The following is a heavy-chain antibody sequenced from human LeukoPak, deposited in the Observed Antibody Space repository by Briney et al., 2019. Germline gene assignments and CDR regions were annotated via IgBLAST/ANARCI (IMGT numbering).Heavy chain of an antibody. J-gene: IGHJ4*02. D-gene: IGHD5-12*01. CDR3: AHRRYSGSDWFDY. CDR2: TYWDGNN. V-gene: IGHV2-5*02. Sequence: SGPTLVKPTQTLTLTCTFSGFSLSTNGVGVGWIRQPPGKALEWLALTYWDGNNRYSPTLKNRLTITQDTSKNQVVLIMTNMDPVDTATYYCAHRRYSGSDWFDYWGQGTLVTVSS. CDR1: GFSLSTNGVG.